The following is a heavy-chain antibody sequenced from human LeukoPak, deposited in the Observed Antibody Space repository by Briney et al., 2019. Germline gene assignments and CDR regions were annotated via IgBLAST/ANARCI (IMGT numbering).Heavy chain of an antibody. D-gene: IGHD3-10*01. J-gene: IGHJ6*02. CDR1: GGSISSSSYY. CDR3: ARGPYGSGSYRYGMDV. Sequence: SGTLSLTCTVSGGSISSSSYYWGWIRQPPGKGLEWIGSIYYSGSTYYNPSLKSRVTISVDTSKNQFSLKLSSVTAADTAVYYCARGPYGSGSYRYGMDVWGQGTTVTVSS. CDR2: IYYSGST. V-gene: IGHV4-39*01.